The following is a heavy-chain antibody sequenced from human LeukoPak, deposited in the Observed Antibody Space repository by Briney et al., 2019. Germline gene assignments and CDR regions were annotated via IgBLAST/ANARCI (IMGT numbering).Heavy chain of an antibody. J-gene: IGHJ4*02. CDR1: GFTFSSYE. CDR2: ISSSGSTI. D-gene: IGHD6-19*01. CDR3: ARDGSGWYILPFDY. V-gene: IGHV3-48*03. Sequence: PGGSLRLSCAASGFTFSSYEMNWVRQAPGKGLEWVSYISSSGSTIYYADSVKGRFTISRDIAKNSLYLQMNSLRAEDTAVYYCARDGSGWYILPFDYWGQGTLVTVSS.